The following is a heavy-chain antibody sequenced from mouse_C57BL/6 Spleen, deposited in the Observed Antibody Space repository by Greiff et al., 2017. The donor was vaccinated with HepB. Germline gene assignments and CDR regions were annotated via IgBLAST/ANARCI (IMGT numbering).Heavy chain of an antibody. CDR2: IRLKSDNYAT. CDR3: TANYYYGSSYDLYYFDY. Sequence: EVKLMESGGGLVQPGGSMKLSCVASGFTFSNYWMNWVRQSPEKGLEWVAQIRLKSDNYATHYAESVKGRFTISRDDSKSSVYLQMNNLRAEDTGIYYCTANYYYGSSYDLYYFDYWGQGTTLTVSS. CDR1: GFTFSNYW. D-gene: IGHD1-1*01. J-gene: IGHJ2*01. V-gene: IGHV6-3*01.